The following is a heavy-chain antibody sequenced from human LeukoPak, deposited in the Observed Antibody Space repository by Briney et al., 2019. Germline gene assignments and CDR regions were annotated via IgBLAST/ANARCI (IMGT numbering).Heavy chain of an antibody. CDR2: INPSGGST. CDR1: GYTFTSYY. V-gene: IGHV1-46*01. J-gene: IGHJ3*02. CDR3: ASYCSSTSCYLDAFDI. Sequence: GASVKVSCKAPGYTFTSYYMHWVRQAPGQGLEWMGIINPSGGSTSYAQKFQGRVTMTRDMSTSTVYMELSSLRSEDTAVYYCASYCSSTSCYLDAFDIWGQGTMVTVSS. D-gene: IGHD2-2*01.